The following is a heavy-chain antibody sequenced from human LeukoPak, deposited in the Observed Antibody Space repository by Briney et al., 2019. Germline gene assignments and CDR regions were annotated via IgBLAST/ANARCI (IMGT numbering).Heavy chain of an antibody. CDR2: IYYSGIT. Sequence: SETLSLTCTVSGGSISSYYWSWIRQPPGKGLEWIGYIYYSGITSYNPSLKSRVTISIDTSKNHFSLQLSSVTAADTAVYYCASSHLYSSSWYLSGRFDFWGQGTLVTVSS. J-gene: IGHJ4*02. D-gene: IGHD6-13*01. CDR1: GGSISSYY. V-gene: IGHV4-59*01. CDR3: ASSHLYSSSWYLSGRFDF.